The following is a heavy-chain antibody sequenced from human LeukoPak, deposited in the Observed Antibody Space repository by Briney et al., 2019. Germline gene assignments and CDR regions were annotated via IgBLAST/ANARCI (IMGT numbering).Heavy chain of an antibody. CDR2: IYYSGST. J-gene: IGHJ3*02. CDR1: GGSISSYY. Sequence: PSETLSLTCTVSGGSISSYYWSWIRQPPGKGLEWIGYIYYSGSTNYSPSLKSRVTISVDTSKNQFSLKLSSVTAADTAVYYCARGHCSGGSCYSDAFDIWGQGTMVTVSS. D-gene: IGHD2-15*01. V-gene: IGHV4-59*01. CDR3: ARGHCSGGSCYSDAFDI.